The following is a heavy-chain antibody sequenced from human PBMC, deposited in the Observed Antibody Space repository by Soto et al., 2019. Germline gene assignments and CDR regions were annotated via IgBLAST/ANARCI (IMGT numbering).Heavy chain of an antibody. J-gene: IGHJ4*02. V-gene: IGHV3-11*01. CDR1: GFSFSDYY. Sequence: GGSLRLSCAASGFSFSDYYMSWIRQAPGKGLEWVSYISSSDNTIYYADSVKGRFTISRDNAKNSLYLQMNSLRAEDTAMYYCARYSSGTYSHFDYWGQGTLVTVSS. CDR2: ISSSDNTI. CDR3: ARYSSGTYSHFDY. D-gene: IGHD1-26*01.